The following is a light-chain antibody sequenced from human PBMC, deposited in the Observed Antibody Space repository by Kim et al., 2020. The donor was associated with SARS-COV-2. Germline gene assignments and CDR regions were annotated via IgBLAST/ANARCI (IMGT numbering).Light chain of an antibody. J-gene: IGKJ2*01. CDR3: MQALHVSPYT. CDR2: WGS. Sequence: PASCSCRSSQGILYSNGYNYLGWYVQRSVLSPLLLIFWGSSRASGVPERVSGSGSGTDFSLRISRVEAEDVGIYYCMQALHVSPYTFGQGTELVI. V-gene: IGKV2-28*01. CDR1: QGILYSNGYNY.